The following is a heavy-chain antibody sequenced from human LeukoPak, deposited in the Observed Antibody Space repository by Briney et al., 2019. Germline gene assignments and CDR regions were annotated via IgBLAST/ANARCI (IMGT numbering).Heavy chain of an antibody. V-gene: IGHV4-4*07. CDR2: IYTSGNT. J-gene: IGHJ4*02. Sequence: SETLSLTCSVSGASIINYHWTWIRQPAEKGLEWVGLIYTSGNTNYNPSLKSRVTISVDKSKNQLSLKLNSVTAADTAVYYCARKDGDYWGQGIMVTVSS. CDR3: ARKDGDY. CDR1: GASIINYH.